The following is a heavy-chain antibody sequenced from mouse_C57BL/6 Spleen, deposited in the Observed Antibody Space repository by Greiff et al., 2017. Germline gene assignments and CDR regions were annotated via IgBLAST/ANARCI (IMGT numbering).Heavy chain of an antibody. CDR2: FYPGSGSI. CDR1: GYTFTEYT. CDR3: ARHEGDPPAMDY. V-gene: IGHV1-62-2*01. J-gene: IGHJ4*01. Sequence: VKLVESGAELVKPGASVKLSCKASGYTFTEYTIHWVKQRSGQGLEWIGWFYPGSGSIKYNEKFKDKATLTADKSSSTVYMELSRLTSEDSAVYFCARHEGDPPAMDYWGQGTSVTVSS.